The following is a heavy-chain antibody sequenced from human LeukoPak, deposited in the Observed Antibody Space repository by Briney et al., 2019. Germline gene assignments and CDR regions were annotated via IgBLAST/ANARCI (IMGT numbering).Heavy chain of an antibody. D-gene: IGHD1/OR15-1a*01. CDR1: GFTFRDYW. J-gene: IGHJ4*02. CDR3: AKHKIAWRTFDC. CDR2: IKEDGSQI. Sequence: SGGSLRLSCVASGFTFRDYWMTWVRQAPGKGLEWVANIKEDGSQINHVDSVKGRFTISRDNAKNSLYPQMNSLRVEDTAVYYCAKHKIAWRTFDCWGQGTLVTVSS. V-gene: IGHV3-7*01.